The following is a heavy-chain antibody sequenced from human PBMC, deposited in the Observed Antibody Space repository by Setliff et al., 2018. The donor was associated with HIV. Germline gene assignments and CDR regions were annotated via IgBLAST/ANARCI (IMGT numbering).Heavy chain of an antibody. D-gene: IGHD6-19*01. J-gene: IGHJ3*02. V-gene: IGHV4-59*11. CDR2: IYYSGST. CDR3: ARDRGIVVAGETDAFDI. CDR1: GGSISSHY. Sequence: SETLSLTCTVAGGSISSHYWSWIRQHPGTGLEWIGSIYYSGSTNYNPSLKSRVTISDTSKNQFSLKLSSVTAADTAVYYCARDRGIVVAGETDAFDIWGQGTMVTVSS.